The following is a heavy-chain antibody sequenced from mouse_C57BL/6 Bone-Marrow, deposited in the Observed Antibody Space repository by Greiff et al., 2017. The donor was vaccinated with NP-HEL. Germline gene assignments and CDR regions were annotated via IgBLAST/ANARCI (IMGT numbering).Heavy chain of an antibody. CDR1: GFTFSDYG. CDR3: ARQGHWYFDV. Sequence: EVKLMESGGGLVKPGGSLKLSCAASGFTFSDYGMHWVRQAPEKGLEWVAYISSGSSTIYYADTVKGRFTISRDNAKNTLFLQMTSLRSEDTAMYYCARQGHWYFDVWGTGTTVTVSA. V-gene: IGHV5-17*01. J-gene: IGHJ1*03. CDR2: ISSGSSTI.